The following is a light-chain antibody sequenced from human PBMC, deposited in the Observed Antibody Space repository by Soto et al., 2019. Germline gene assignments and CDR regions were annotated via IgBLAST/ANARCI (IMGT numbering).Light chain of an antibody. CDR3: QQYGSSPRT. J-gene: IGKJ1*01. CDR1: QSVSSNY. Sequence: EIVLTQSPGTLSLSPGERATLSCRASQSVSSNYLAWYQQKPGQAPRLLLYGASSRATGIPDRFSGSGSETDFTLTISRLEPEDFAVYYCQQYGSSPRTFGQGTKVEIK. V-gene: IGKV3-20*01. CDR2: GAS.